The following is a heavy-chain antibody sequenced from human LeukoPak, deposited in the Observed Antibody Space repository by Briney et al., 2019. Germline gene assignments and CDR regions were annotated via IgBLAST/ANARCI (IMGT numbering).Heavy chain of an antibody. CDR1: GGSINSYY. D-gene: IGHD4-17*01. Sequence: SETLSLTCTVSGGSINSYYWSWIRQPPGKGLEWIGYIYYNGNTNYKPSLKSRVTISLDTSKNQFSLKLSSVTAADTAVYYCARDVDGDYTNWFDPWGQGTLVTVSS. J-gene: IGHJ5*02. CDR2: IYYNGNT. CDR3: ARDVDGDYTNWFDP. V-gene: IGHV4-59*01.